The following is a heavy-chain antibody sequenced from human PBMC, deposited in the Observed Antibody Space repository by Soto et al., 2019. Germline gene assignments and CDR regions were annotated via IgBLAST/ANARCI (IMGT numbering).Heavy chain of an antibody. CDR1: GFTFSIYA. V-gene: IGHV3-23*01. Sequence: EVQLFESGGGFVQPGVSLRLSCAASGFTFSIYAMSWVLQATGTGLEWVSAISGIGGSTYYADSVKGRFTISRDNSKNTLYLQMNSLRAEDTAVYYCAKYLSGYCSGGRGYSGNGAFYIWGPGKMVTVSS. CDR2: ISGIGGST. D-gene: IGHD2-15*01. J-gene: IGHJ3*02. CDR3: AKYLSGYCSGGRGYSGNGAFYI.